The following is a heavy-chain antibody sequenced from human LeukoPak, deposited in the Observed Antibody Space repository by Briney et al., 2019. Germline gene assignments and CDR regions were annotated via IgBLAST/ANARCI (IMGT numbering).Heavy chain of an antibody. V-gene: IGHV4-59*01. CDR2: IYYSGST. Sequence: PSETLSLTCTASGGSISSYYWSWIRQPPGKGLEWIGYIYYSGSTNYNPSLKSRVTISVDTSKNQFSLKLSSVTAADTAVYYCAGYYGDYVNYYMDVWGKGTTVTVSS. CDR3: AGYYGDYVNYYMDV. D-gene: IGHD4-17*01. CDR1: GGSISSYY. J-gene: IGHJ6*03.